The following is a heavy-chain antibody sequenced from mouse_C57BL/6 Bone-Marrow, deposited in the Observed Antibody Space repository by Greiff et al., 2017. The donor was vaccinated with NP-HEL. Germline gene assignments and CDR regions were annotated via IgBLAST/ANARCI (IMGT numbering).Heavy chain of an antibody. V-gene: IGHV1-81*01. CDR3: ARKGYYGSSYEWYFDG. CDR1: GYTFTSYG. D-gene: IGHD1-1*01. J-gene: IGHJ1*03. Sequence: QVQLQQSGAELARPGASVKLSCKASGYTFTSYGISWVKQRTGQGLEWIGEIYPRSGNTYYNEKFKGTATLTADKSSSTAYMELRSLTSEDSAVYFCARKGYYGSSYEWYFDGWGTGTTVTVSS. CDR2: IYPRSGNT.